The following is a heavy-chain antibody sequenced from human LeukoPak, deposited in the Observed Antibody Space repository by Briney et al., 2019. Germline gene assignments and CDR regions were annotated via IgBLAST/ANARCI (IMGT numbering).Heavy chain of an antibody. V-gene: IGHV4-4*02. J-gene: IGHJ6*03. Sequence: SETLSLTCAVSGGSITSGNWWTWVRQSPGKGLEWIGEIHHGGTTNYNPSLKSRVTISVDKSKNQFSLKLNSVTAADTAVYYCAKKDYYYMDDWGKGTTVTVSS. CDR2: IHHGGTT. CDR3: AKKDYYYMDD. CDR1: GGSITSGNW.